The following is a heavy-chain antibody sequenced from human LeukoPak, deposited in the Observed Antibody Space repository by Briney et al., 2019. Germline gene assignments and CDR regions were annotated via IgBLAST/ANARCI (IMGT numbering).Heavy chain of an antibody. V-gene: IGHV3-30-3*01. CDR2: ISYDGSNK. CDR1: GFTFSSYA. J-gene: IGHJ4*02. CDR3: ARDRDYYDSSGYHKYFDY. Sequence: SGGSLRLSCAASGFTFSSYAMHWVRQAPGRGLGWVAVISYDGSNKYYADSVKGRFTISRDKSKNTLYLQMNSLRAEDTAVYYCARDRDYYDSSGYHKYFDYWGQGTLVTVSS. D-gene: IGHD3-22*01.